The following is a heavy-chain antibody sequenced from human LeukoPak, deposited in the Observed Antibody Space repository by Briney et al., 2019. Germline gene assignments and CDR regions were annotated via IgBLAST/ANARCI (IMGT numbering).Heavy chain of an antibody. CDR1: GGSISPSY. CDR2: IYYSVST. D-gene: IGHD2-15*01. V-gene: IGHV4-59*08. Sequence: SETLSLTCTVSGGSISPSYWSWIRQPPGKGLEWIAYIYYSVSTAYKPSLTSRVAISVDTSNNQVYLKLSSVTAADTAVYYCARHGYCSGGSCYWDYWGQGTLVTVSS. CDR3: ARHGYCSGGSCYWDY. J-gene: IGHJ4*02.